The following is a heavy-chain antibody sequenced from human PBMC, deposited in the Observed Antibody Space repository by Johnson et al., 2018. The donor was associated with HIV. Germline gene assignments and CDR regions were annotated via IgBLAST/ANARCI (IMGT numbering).Heavy chain of an antibody. D-gene: IGHD3-16*01. CDR3: AKDGGRWSYSFDV. CDR2: IRYDASDK. CDR1: GFAFSNYG. J-gene: IGHJ3*01. Sequence: QVQLVESGGGVVQPGGSLRLSCTASGFAFSNYGMHWVGQAPGKGLEWVTFIRYDASDKYSPDSVKGRFTVSRDNSKNTLYLQMNSLRGEDTAMYYCAKDGGRWSYSFDVWGQGTMVSVSS. V-gene: IGHV3-30*02.